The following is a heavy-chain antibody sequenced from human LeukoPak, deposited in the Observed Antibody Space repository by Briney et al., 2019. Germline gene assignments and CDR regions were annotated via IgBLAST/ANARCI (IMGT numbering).Heavy chain of an antibody. Sequence: PSETLSLTCAVYGGSFSGYYWSWIRQPPGKGLEWIGEINRSGSTNYNPSLKSRVTISVDTSKNQFSLKLSSVTAADTAVYYCAREFSILTGYYPVGNWFDPWGQGTLVTVSS. CDR1: GGSFSGYY. CDR3: AREFSILTGYYPVGNWFDP. V-gene: IGHV4-34*01. CDR2: INRSGST. D-gene: IGHD3-9*01. J-gene: IGHJ5*02.